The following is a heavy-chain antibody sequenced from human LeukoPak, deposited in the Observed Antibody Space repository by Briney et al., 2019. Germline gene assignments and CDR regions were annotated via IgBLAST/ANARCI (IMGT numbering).Heavy chain of an antibody. CDR1: GYTFTSYG. CDR3: ASLTMVRGVIIPYYYYMDV. CDR2: ISAYNGNT. D-gene: IGHD3-10*01. V-gene: IGHV1-18*01. Sequence: ASVKVSCKASGYTFTSYGIGWVRQAPGQGLEWMGWISAYNGNTNYAQKLQGRVTMTTDTSTSTAYMELSSLRSEDTAVYYCASLTMVRGVIIPYYYYMDVWGKGTTVTVSS. J-gene: IGHJ6*03.